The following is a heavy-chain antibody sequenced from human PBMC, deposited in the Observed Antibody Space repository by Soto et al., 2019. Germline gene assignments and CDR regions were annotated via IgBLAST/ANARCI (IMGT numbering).Heavy chain of an antibody. CDR1: GFTFNTYT. D-gene: IGHD2-2*01. CDR3: ARALGCSATSCLDYYYYYGMDV. V-gene: IGHV3-30-3*01. Sequence: GGSLRLSCAASGFTFNTYTMNWVRQAPGKGLEWVAVISFDGSKKDYADSVKGRFTISRDNSKNTLYLLMNSLRIEDTAAYYCARALGCSATSCLDYYYYYGMDVWGKGTTVTVSS. J-gene: IGHJ6*04. CDR2: ISFDGSKK.